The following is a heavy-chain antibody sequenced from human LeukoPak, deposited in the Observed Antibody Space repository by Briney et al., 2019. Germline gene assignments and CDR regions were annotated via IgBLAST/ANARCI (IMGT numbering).Heavy chain of an antibody. D-gene: IGHD1-26*01. CDR2: INPNSGGT. CDR3: ARASGIVGAKSHFDY. Sequence: ASVKVSCKASGYTFTGYYMHWVRQAPGQGLEWMGWINPNSGGTNYAQKFQGRVTMTRDTSISTAYMELSRLRSDDTAVYYCARASGIVGAKSHFDYWGQGTLVTVSS. V-gene: IGHV1-2*02. CDR1: GYTFTGYY. J-gene: IGHJ4*02.